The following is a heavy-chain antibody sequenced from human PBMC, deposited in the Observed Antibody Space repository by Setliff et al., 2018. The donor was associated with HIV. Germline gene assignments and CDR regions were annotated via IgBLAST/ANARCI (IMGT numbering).Heavy chain of an antibody. J-gene: IGHJ3*02. D-gene: IGHD3-9*01. Sequence: SGPTLVNPTQTLTLACTFSGFSLSTSGMCVSWIRQPPGKALEWLARIDWDDDKYYSTSLKTRLTISKDTSKNQVVLTMTNMDPVDTATYYCPRIRILTGYVNAFDIWGQGTMVTVSS. CDR3: PRIRILTGYVNAFDI. V-gene: IGHV2-70*11. CDR2: IDWDDDK. CDR1: GFSLSTSGMC.